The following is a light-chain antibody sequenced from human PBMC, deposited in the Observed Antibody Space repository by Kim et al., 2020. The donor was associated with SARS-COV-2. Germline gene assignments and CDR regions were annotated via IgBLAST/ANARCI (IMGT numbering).Light chain of an antibody. CDR1: QSVYSNY. CDR3: QQYGISWT. V-gene: IGKV3-20*01. CDR2: GAS. J-gene: IGKJ1*01. Sequence: EIVLTQSPGTLSLCPGERATLSCRASQSVYSNYLAWYLQKPGQAPRLLIYGASSRASGIPDRFSGSGSGTDFTLTINRLQPDDFAVYYCQQYGISWTFGQRTKVDIK.